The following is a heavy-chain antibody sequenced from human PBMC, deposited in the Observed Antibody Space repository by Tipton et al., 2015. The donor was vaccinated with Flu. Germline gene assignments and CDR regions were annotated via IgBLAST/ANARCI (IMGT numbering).Heavy chain of an antibody. CDR2: IRSKAYGGTT. CDR3: TTAAGAQGHDAFDI. J-gene: IGHJ3*02. V-gene: IGHV3-49*04. CDR1: GFTFGDYA. D-gene: IGHD1-26*01. Sequence: VQLVQSGRGLVQPGRSLRLSCTASGFTFGDYAMSWVRQAPGKGLEWVGFIRSKAYGGTTEYAASVKGRFTISRDDSKSIAYLQMNSLKTEDTAVYYCTTAAGAQGHDAFDIWGQGTMLTVSS.